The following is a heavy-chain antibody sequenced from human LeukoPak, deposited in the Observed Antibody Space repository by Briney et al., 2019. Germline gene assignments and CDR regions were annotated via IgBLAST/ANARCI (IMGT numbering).Heavy chain of an antibody. D-gene: IGHD2-15*01. CDR1: GYTFTSYD. CDR2: MNPNSGNT. J-gene: IGHJ3*02. Sequence: ASVKVSCKASGYTFTSYDINWVRQATGQGLEWMGWMNPNSGNTGYAQKFQGRVTMTRNTSISTAYMELSSLRSEDTAVYYCARGLSRLGYCSGGSCYAGAFDIWGQGTMVTVSS. V-gene: IGHV1-8*01. CDR3: ARGLSRLGYCSGGSCYAGAFDI.